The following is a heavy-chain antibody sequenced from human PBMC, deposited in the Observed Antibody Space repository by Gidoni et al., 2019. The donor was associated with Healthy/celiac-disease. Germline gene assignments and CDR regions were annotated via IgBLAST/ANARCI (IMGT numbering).Heavy chain of an antibody. Sequence: QLQLQESGPGLVKPSATLSLTCTVSGASISSSSYYWGWIRQPPGKVLEWIGSIYYSGSTYYNPSLKSRVTISVDTSKNQFSLKLGSVTAADTAVYYCARRYSSGWFDYWGQGTRVTVSS. D-gene: IGHD6-19*01. V-gene: IGHV4-39*01. CDR2: IYYSGST. J-gene: IGHJ4*02. CDR1: GASISSSSYY. CDR3: ARRYSSGWFDY.